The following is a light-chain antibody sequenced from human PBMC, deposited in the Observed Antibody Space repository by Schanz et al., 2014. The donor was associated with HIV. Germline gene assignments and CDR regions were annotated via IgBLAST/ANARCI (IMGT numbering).Light chain of an antibody. J-gene: IGKJ5*01. V-gene: IGKV3-15*01. Sequence: EIVMTQSPATLSVSPGERATLSCRASQSVSSNLAWYQQKPGQAPRLLIYGASTRATGIPARFSGSGSGSDFTLTISTLEPEDFAVYYCQQYGSSPITFGQGTRLEMK. CDR2: GAS. CDR1: QSVSSN. CDR3: QQYGSSPIT.